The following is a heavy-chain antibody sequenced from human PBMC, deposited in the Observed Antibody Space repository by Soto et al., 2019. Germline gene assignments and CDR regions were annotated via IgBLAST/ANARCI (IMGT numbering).Heavy chain of an antibody. CDR2: LYQSRST. CDR3: ARGLCRNWSQRGNAFDI. D-gene: IGHD1-1*01. J-gene: IGHJ3*02. Sequence: PSDTLSLTCAVSAYSISSGYYWGWVRQPPGKGLEWIGTLYQSRSTDYNPSLKSRVTISVDTSNNQFSLSLRSVTAADTAVYYCARGLCRNWSQRGNAFDIWGQGTKVTVS. V-gene: IGHV4-38-2*01. CDR1: AYSISSGYY.